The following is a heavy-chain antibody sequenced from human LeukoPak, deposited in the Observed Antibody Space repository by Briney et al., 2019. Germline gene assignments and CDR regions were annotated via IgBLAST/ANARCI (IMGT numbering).Heavy chain of an antibody. J-gene: IGHJ4*02. Sequence: VGSLRLSCAASGFTFSSYAMSWVRQAPGKGLEWVSAISGSGGSTYYADSVKGRFTISRDNSKNTLYLQMNSLRAEDTAVYYCAKGMIFGVAPGYWGQGTLVTVSS. V-gene: IGHV3-23*01. CDR2: ISGSGGST. CDR1: GFTFSSYA. D-gene: IGHD3-3*01. CDR3: AKGMIFGVAPGY.